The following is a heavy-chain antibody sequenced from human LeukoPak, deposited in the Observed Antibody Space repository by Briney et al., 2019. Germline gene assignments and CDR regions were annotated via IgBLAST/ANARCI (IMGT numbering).Heavy chain of an antibody. Sequence: PGGSLRLSCAASGFTFSSYAMSWVRQAPGKGLEWVSAISGSGGSTYYADSVKGRFTISRDNSKNTLYLQMNSLRAEDTAVYYCAKDQRAKLLWFGELYYWGQGTLVTVSS. CDR2: ISGSGGST. CDR1: GFTFSSYA. J-gene: IGHJ4*02. D-gene: IGHD3-10*01. V-gene: IGHV3-23*01. CDR3: AKDQRAKLLWFGELYY.